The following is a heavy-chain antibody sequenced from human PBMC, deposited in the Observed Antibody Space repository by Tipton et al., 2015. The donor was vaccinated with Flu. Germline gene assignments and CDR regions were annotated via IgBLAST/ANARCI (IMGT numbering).Heavy chain of an antibody. Sequence: TLSLNCTVSGGSISSYYWSWIRQPPGKGLEWIGYIYYSGSTNYNPSLKSRVTISVDTSKNQFSLKLSSVTAADTAVYYCARADSSSSQIVHWGRGTLVTVSS. V-gene: IGHV4-59*01. J-gene: IGHJ4*02. D-gene: IGHD6-6*01. CDR1: GGSISSYY. CDR2: IYYSGST. CDR3: ARADSSSSQIVH.